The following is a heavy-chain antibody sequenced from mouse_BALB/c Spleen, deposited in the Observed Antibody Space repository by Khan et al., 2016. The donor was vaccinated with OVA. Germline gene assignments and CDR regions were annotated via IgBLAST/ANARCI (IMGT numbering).Heavy chain of an antibody. J-gene: IGHJ3*01. V-gene: IGHV1-18*01. CDR1: GYTFTDYI. CDR3: ARHGYGGFAY. Sequence: VQLQQSGPELVKPGASVKIPCKASGYTFTDYIIDWVKQSLGESLEWIGDINPNNGGTIYNQKFKGKATLTVDKSSSTAYMELRSLTSEDTAVXYWARHGYGGFAYWGQGTLVTVS. D-gene: IGHD2-2*01. CDR2: INPNNGGT.